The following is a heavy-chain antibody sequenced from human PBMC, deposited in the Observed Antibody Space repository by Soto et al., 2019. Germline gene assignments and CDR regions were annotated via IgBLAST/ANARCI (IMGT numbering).Heavy chain of an antibody. Sequence: GASVKVSCKASGYTFTGYYMHWVRQAPGQGLEWMGWINPNSGGTNYAQKFQGWVTMTRDKSTSTAYMELSSLRSEDTAVYYCARDWDYGSGSYYTNYYYYGMDVWGQGTTVTVSS. CDR2: INPNSGGT. CDR1: GYTFTGYY. J-gene: IGHJ6*02. CDR3: ARDWDYGSGSYYTNYYYYGMDV. V-gene: IGHV1-2*04. D-gene: IGHD3-10*01.